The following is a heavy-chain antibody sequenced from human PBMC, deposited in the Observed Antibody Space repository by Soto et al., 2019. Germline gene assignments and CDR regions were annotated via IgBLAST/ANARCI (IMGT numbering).Heavy chain of an antibody. D-gene: IGHD3-22*01. CDR2: ISAYNGNT. Sequence: ASVKVSCKASGYTFTSYGISWVRQAPGQWLEWMGWISAYNGNTNYAQKLQGRVTMTTDTSTSTAYMELRSLRSDDTAVYYCARDAHIGYYDSSGYVDYWGQGTLVTVSS. V-gene: IGHV1-18*04. CDR1: GYTFTSYG. J-gene: IGHJ4*02. CDR3: ARDAHIGYYDSSGYVDY.